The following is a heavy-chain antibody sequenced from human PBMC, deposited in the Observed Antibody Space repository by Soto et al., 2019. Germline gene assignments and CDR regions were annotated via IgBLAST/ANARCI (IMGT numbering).Heavy chain of an antibody. CDR3: ARGVHYGSGKKNYYYYYYMDV. D-gene: IGHD3-10*01. V-gene: IGHV3-21*01. Sequence: GGSLRLSCAASGFTFSSYSMNWVRQAPGKGLEWVSSISSSSSYIYYADSVKGRFTISRDNAKNSLYLQMNSLRAEDTAVYYCARGVHYGSGKKNYYYYYYMDVWGKGTTVTVSS. CDR1: GFTFSSYS. CDR2: ISSSSSYI. J-gene: IGHJ6*03.